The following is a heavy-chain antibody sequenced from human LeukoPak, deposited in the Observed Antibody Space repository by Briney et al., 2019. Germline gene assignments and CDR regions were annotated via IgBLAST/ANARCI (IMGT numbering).Heavy chain of an antibody. J-gene: IGHJ4*02. D-gene: IGHD1/OR15-1a*01. CDR3: ARWRTTYLDY. V-gene: IGHV1-46*01. Sequence: GASVKVSCKASGYTFTNYYIHCVRQAPGQGLEWMGIINPSGGSTNYAQKFQGRVTMTTDTSTITVYMEVSSLRSEDTAVYYCARWRTTYLDYWGQGSLVTVSS. CDR1: GYTFTNYY. CDR2: INPSGGST.